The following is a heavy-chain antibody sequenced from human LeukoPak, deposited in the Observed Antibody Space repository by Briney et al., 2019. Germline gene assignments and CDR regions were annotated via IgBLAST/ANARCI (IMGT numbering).Heavy chain of an antibody. CDR2: VYYSGST. CDR1: GGSISRGGYY. Sequence: SETLSLTSTVSGGSISRGGYYWSWIRQHPGKGLEWIGYVYYSGSTYYNPSLKSRVTISVDTSKNQFSLKLSSVTAADTAVYYCARDLASNWFDPWGQGTLVTVSS. J-gene: IGHJ5*02. D-gene: IGHD5-12*01. V-gene: IGHV4-31*03. CDR3: ARDLASNWFDP.